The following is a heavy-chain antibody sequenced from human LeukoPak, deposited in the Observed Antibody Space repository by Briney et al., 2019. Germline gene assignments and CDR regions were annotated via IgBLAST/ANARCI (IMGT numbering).Heavy chain of an antibody. D-gene: IGHD4-17*01. CDR2: ISASGST. Sequence: PSETLSLTCTVSGGFVTSNYWSWIRQPAGKGLEWIGRISASGSTSYNPSLKSRVTMSIDTSKNQFSLNLSSVTAADTAVYYCARDATTGTTIIDYWGQGTLVTVSS. J-gene: IGHJ4*02. CDR1: GGFVTSNY. CDR3: ARDATTGTTIIDY. V-gene: IGHV4-4*07.